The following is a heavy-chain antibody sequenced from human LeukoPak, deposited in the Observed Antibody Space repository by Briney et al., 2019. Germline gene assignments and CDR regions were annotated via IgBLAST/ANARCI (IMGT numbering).Heavy chain of an antibody. J-gene: IGHJ4*02. CDR1: GGSFSGYY. CDR2: INHSGST. V-gene: IGHV4-34*01. D-gene: IGHD3-16*02. Sequence: SETLSLTCAVYGGSFSGYYWSWIRQPPGKGLEWIGEINHSGSTNYNPSLKSRVTISVDTSKNQFSLKLSSVTAADTAVYYCARVGERIVYGRWGQGTLVTVSS. CDR3: ARVGERIVYGR.